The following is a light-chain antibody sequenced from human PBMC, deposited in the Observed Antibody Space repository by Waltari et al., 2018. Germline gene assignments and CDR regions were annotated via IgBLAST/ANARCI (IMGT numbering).Light chain of an antibody. J-gene: IGKJ4*01. CDR3: QHFGSSSLT. Sequence: EIVLTQSPGTLSLSPGERATLSCRASQSFSSRYLAWYQQKPGQAPRPLIYGTSSRATGLPDRFSGSGSGTDFTLNISRLEPEDSAVYYCQHFGSSSLTFGGGTKVEIK. V-gene: IGKV3-20*01. CDR1: QSFSSRY. CDR2: GTS.